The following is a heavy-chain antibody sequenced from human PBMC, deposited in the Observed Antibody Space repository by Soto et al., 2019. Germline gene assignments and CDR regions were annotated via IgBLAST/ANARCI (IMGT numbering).Heavy chain of an antibody. V-gene: IGHV1-46*03. CDR3: FRENYFSYHGMDV. CDR2: INPSSSAT. Sequence: ASVKVSCKASGYTITSYYMHWVRQAPGQGLEWMGIINPSSSATRYSQKFQGRVTMTRDVSTAYLQMSSLKIEDTAVYYCFRENYFSYHGMDVWGQGTTVTVSS. CDR1: GYTITSYY. J-gene: IGHJ6*02.